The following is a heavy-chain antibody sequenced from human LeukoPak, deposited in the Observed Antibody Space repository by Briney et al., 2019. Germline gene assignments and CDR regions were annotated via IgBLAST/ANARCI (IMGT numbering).Heavy chain of an antibody. Sequence: SETLSLTCTVSGGSISSSSYYWGWIRQPPGKGLEWIGSIYYSGSTYYNPSLKSRVTISVDTSKNQFSLKLSSVTAADTAVYYCARGYNYYYDSPGEAFCDYWGQGTLVTVSS. CDR3: ARGYNYYYDSPGEAFCDY. V-gene: IGHV4-39*07. J-gene: IGHJ4*02. D-gene: IGHD3-22*01. CDR1: GGSISSSSYY. CDR2: IYYSGST.